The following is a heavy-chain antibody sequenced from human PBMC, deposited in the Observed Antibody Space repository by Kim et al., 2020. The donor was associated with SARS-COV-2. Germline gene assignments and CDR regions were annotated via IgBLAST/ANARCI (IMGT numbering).Heavy chain of an antibody. CDR1: GGSISSYY. J-gene: IGHJ5*02. D-gene: IGHD3-10*01. Sequence: SETLSLTCTVSGGSISSYYWSWIRQPPGKGLEWIGYIYYSGSTNYNPSLKSRVTISVDTSKNQFSLKLSSVTAADTAVYYCARVGPLWFGELSGWFDPWGQGTLVTVSS. CDR3: ARVGPLWFGELSGWFDP. V-gene: IGHV4-59*01. CDR2: IYYSGST.